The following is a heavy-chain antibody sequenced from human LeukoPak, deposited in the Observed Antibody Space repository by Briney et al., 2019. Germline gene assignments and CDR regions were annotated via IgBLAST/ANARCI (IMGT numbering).Heavy chain of an antibody. D-gene: IGHD3-22*01. Sequence: SVKVSCKASGGTFSSYAISWVRQAPGQGLEWMGGIIPIFGTANYAQKFQGRVTITTDESTSTAYMELSSLRSEDTAVYYCAGGDTYYYDSSGYFCAFDIWGQGTMVTVSS. J-gene: IGHJ3*02. V-gene: IGHV1-69*05. CDR2: IIPIFGTA. CDR1: GGTFSSYA. CDR3: AGGDTYYYDSSGYFCAFDI.